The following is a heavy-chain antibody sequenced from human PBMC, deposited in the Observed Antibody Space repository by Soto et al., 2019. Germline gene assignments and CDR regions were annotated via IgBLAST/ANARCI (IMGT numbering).Heavy chain of an antibody. V-gene: IGHV3-49*04. CDR2: IRNQSYQETT. CDR1: GFPFDDFA. D-gene: IGHD6-13*01. Sequence: SLRLSCTGSGFPFDDFAINWARQAPGKGLEWVGLIRNQSYQETTEYAAAVKGRFTISRDNSKNTLYLQMNSLRAEDTAVYYCAKDLRYSSSPWGQGTLVTVSS. J-gene: IGHJ5*02. CDR3: AKDLRYSSSP.